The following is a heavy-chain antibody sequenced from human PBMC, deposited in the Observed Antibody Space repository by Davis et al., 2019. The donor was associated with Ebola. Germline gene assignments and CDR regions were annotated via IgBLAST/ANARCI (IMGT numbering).Heavy chain of an antibody. CDR1: GFIFSNYE. CDR3: ARDRFFAFDF. CDR2: INSRGGTR. J-gene: IGHJ4*02. V-gene: IGHV3-48*03. Sequence: PGGSLRLSCPVSGFIFSNYEMNWVRQAPGKGLEWISYINSRGGTRYYADSVKGRFTVSRDNAKNSVFLQMSSLRDEDSAVYYCARDRFFAFDFWSQGVHVSVSS. D-gene: IGHD3/OR15-3a*01.